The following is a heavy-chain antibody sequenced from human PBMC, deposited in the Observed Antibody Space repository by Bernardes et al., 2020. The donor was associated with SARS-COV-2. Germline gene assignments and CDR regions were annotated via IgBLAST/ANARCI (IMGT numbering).Heavy chain of an antibody. D-gene: IGHD2-2*01. CDR3: ARAGGGAASIDV. CDR1: GSTFTT. V-gene: IGHV1-46*01. Sequence: ASVKVSCKASGSTFTTMHWVRQAPGQGLEWMGIIYPGDDITTYAQKFQDRVTMTSDTSTSSVYMELSSLTSEDTAVYYCARAGGGAASIDVWGQGTLVTVSA. J-gene: IGHJ3*01. CDR2: IYPGDDIT.